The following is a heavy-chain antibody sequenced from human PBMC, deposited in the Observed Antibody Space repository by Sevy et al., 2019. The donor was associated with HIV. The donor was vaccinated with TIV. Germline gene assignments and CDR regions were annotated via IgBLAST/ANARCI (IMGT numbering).Heavy chain of an antibody. Sequence: ASVKVSCKASGYTFTGYYIHWVRQAPGQGLEWMGWLIPSRGGTNYGQKFLGRVTMTRDTSISTAYLELHRLTSDDTAVYYCTRSVYGSGTYLNDHWGQGTLVTVSS. J-gene: IGHJ4*02. CDR1: GYTFTGYY. CDR3: TRSVYGSGTYLNDH. CDR2: LIPSRGGT. V-gene: IGHV1-2*02. D-gene: IGHD3-10*01.